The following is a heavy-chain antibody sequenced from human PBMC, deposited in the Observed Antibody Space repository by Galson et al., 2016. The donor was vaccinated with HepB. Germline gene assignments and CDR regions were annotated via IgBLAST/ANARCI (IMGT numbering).Heavy chain of an antibody. CDR2: IYPGDSDT. D-gene: IGHD1-26*01. Sequence: QSGAEVKKPGESLKISCQGSGYSFAKYWIVWVRQMPGKGLEWMGIIYPGDSDTTYSPSFQGQVTISADKSISTAYLQWSSLKASDTAMYYCARQVGATHDHWGQGTRVAVSS. V-gene: IGHV5-51*01. CDR3: ARQVGATHDH. CDR1: GYSFAKYW. J-gene: IGHJ4*02.